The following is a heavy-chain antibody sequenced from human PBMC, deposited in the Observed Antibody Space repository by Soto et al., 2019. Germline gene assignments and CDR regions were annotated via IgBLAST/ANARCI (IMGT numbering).Heavy chain of an antibody. CDR3: ARSEWLRNYYDGMDV. V-gene: IGHV5-51*01. J-gene: IGHJ6*02. D-gene: IGHD5-12*01. Sequence: LGESLKISCKGSGYSFTSYWIGWVRQMPGKGLEWMGIIYPGDSDTRYSPSFQGQVTISADKSISTAYLQWSSLKASDTALYYCARSEWLRNYYDGMDVWGQGTTVTVSS. CDR1: GYSFTSYW. CDR2: IYPGDSDT.